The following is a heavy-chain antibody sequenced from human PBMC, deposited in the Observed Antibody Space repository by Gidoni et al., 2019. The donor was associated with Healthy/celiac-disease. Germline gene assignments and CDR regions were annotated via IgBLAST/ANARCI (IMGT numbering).Heavy chain of an antibody. CDR1: GFTFSSYE. V-gene: IGHV3-48*03. CDR2: IISSGSTI. D-gene: IGHD3-22*01. J-gene: IGHJ4*02. Sequence: EVQLVESGGGLVQPGGSLRLSCAASGFTFSSYEMNWVRQAPGKGLEWVSYIISSGSTIYYADSVKGRFTISRDNAKNSLYLQMNSLRAEDTAVYYCASLSPYYYDSSGYYYEGDYWGQGTLVTVSS. CDR3: ASLSPYYYDSSGYYYEGDY.